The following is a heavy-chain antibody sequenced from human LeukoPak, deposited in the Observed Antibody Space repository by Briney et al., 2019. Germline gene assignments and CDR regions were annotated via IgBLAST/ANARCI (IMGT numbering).Heavy chain of an antibody. J-gene: IGHJ5*02. V-gene: IGHV4-30-4*08. D-gene: IGHD3-16*01. CDR1: GGSISSGDYY. Sequence: SETLSLTCTVAGGSISSGDYYWSWIRQPPGKGLEWIGYIYYSGSTYYNPSLKSRVTISVDTSKNQFSLKLSSVTAADTAVYYCARAFPLGNWFDPWGQGTLVTVSS. CDR3: ARAFPLGNWFDP. CDR2: IYYSGST.